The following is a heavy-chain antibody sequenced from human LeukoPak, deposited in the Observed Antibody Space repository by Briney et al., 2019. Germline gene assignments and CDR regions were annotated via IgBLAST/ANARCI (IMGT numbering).Heavy chain of an antibody. CDR3: AKDPTPYWPEGGYYFDY. D-gene: IGHD2-15*01. J-gene: IGHJ4*02. CDR2: IRYDGSNK. Sequence: GGSLRLSCAASGFTFSSYGMHWVRQAPGKGLEWVAFIRYDGSNKYYADSVKGRFTISRDNSKNTLYLQMNSLRAEDTAVYYCAKDPTPYWPEGGYYFDYWGQGTLVTVSS. V-gene: IGHV3-30*02. CDR1: GFTFSSYG.